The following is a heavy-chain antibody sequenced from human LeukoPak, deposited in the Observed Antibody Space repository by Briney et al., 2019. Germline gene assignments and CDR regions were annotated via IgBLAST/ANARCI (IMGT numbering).Heavy chain of an antibody. CDR1: GYRFTSYW. V-gene: IGHV5-51*01. Sequence: GESLKISCKGSGYRFTSYWIGWVRQMPGKSLEWMGVIFSDDSDTIYSPSFQGQVTISVDKSINTAFLQWSSLTPSDTATYYCAKLMHRGGPFHYWGQGTLVTVSS. D-gene: IGHD3-10*01. CDR2: IFSDDSDT. J-gene: IGHJ4*02. CDR3: AKLMHRGGPFHY.